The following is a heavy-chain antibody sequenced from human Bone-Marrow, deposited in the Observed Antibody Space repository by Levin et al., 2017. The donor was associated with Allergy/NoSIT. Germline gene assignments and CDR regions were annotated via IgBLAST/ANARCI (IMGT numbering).Heavy chain of an antibody. CDR2: IYYSGSS. J-gene: IGHJ4*02. CDR1: GGSITSGSYY. D-gene: IGHD3-9*01. V-gene: IGHV4-39*01. Sequence: PSETLSLTCTVSGGSITSGSYYWGWIRQPPGKGLEWIGSIYYSGSSFYSPSLKSRVTISVDMSKNQFSLKLSSVTAADTAVYYCARHHDDFLTGYSYCFACWGQGILVTVSS. CDR3: ARHHDDFLTGYSYCFAC.